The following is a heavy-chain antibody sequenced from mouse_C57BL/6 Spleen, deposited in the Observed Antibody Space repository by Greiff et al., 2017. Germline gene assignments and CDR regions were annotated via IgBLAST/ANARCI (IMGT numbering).Heavy chain of an antibody. J-gene: IGHJ2*01. V-gene: IGHV5-6*01. CDR2: ISSGGSYT. Sequence: EVMLVESGGDLVKPGGSLKLSCAASGFTFSSYGMPWVRPTPDKRLEWVATISSGGSYTYYPDSVKGRFTISRDNAKNTLYLQMSSLKSEDTAMYYCARQDYYYGSGVDYWGQGTTLTVSS. D-gene: IGHD1-1*01. CDR1: GFTFSSYG. CDR3: ARQDYYYGSGVDY.